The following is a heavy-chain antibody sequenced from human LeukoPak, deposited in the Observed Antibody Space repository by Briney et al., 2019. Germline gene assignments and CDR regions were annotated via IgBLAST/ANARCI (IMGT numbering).Heavy chain of an antibody. Sequence: GESLKISCKGSGYSFTSYWIGWVRQMPGKGLEWMGIIYPGDTDTRYSPSFQGQVTISADKSISTAYLQWSSLKASDTAMYYCARRGDRSSWYLMFDYWGQGTLVTVSS. CDR2: IYPGDTDT. D-gene: IGHD6-13*01. J-gene: IGHJ4*02. CDR3: ARRGDRSSWYLMFDY. V-gene: IGHV5-51*01. CDR1: GYSFTSYW.